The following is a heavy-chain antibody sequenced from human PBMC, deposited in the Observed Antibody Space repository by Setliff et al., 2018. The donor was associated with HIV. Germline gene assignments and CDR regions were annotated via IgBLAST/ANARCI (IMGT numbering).Heavy chain of an antibody. CDR2: IYYSGST. CDR3: ARDRVVRGVITTYYYMDV. Sequence: PSETLSLTCTVSGGSISSHYWSWIRQPPGKGLERIGYIYYSGSTNYNPSLKSRVTISVDTSKNQFSLKLSSVTAADTAVYYCARDRVVRGVITTYYYMDVWGKGTTVTVSS. CDR1: GGSISSHY. V-gene: IGHV4-59*11. J-gene: IGHJ6*03. D-gene: IGHD3-10*01.